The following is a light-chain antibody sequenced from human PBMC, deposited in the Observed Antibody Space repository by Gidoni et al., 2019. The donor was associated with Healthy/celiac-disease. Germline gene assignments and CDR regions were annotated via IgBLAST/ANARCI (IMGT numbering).Light chain of an antibody. J-gene: IGKJ2*01. V-gene: IGKV1-39*01. CDR2: AAS. CDR1: KSISSY. Sequence: IQMTQSPSSLSAPVVDRVTIPCRASKSISSYLNVYQQKPGKDPKLLIYAASSLQSGVRSMFSGSVSGTDFKLTISNLQAEDFATYYCQRRDSMPYTFXXXTKVEIK. CDR3: QRRDSMPYT.